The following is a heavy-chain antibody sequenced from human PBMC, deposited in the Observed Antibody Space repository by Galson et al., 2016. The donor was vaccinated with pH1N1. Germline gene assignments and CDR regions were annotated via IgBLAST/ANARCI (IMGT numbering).Heavy chain of an antibody. CDR1: GYIFTRYY. D-gene: IGHD3-9*01. CDR2: MNPADGGS. CDR3: ARRYYFDS. V-gene: IGHV1-46*01. J-gene: IGHJ4*02. Sequence: SVKVSCKASGYIFTRYYIHWLRQAPGQGLEWMAVMNPADGGSIYNQKFQGRVPLTRDTSTSSVYMALTTLKSDDAAVYYCARRYYFDSWGQGTQVTVSS.